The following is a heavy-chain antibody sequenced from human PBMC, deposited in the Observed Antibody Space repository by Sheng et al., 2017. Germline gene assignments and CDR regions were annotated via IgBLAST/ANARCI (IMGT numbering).Heavy chain of an antibody. V-gene: IGHV4-39*07. J-gene: IGHJ4*02. CDR3: ARGHNSRSFDY. CDR1: GGSISSSSYY. CDR2: IYYSGST. D-gene: IGHD1-20*01. Sequence: QLQLQESGPGLVKPSETLSLTCTVSGGSISSSSYYWGWIRQPPGKGLEWIGSIYYSGSTYYNPSLKSRVTISVDTSKNQFSLKLSSVTAADTAVYYCARGHNSRSFDYWGQGTLVTVSS.